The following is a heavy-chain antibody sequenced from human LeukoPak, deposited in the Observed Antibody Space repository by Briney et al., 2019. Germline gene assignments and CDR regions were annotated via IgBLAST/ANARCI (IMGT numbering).Heavy chain of an antibody. Sequence: ASVKVSCKAPGYTFTSYGISWVRQAPGQGLEWMGWISAYNGNTNYAQKLQGRVTMTTDTSTSTAYMELRSLRSEDTAVYYCARDPDSLYYYGSGSYFPHFDYWGQGTLVTVSS. CDR3: ARDPDSLYYYGSGSYFPHFDY. D-gene: IGHD3-10*01. CDR1: GYTFTSYG. J-gene: IGHJ4*02. V-gene: IGHV1-18*04. CDR2: ISAYNGNT.